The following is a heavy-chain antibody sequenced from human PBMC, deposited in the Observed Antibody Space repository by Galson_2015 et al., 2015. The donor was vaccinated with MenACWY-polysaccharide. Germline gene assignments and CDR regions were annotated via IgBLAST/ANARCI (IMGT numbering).Heavy chain of an antibody. Sequence: SLRLSCAASGFTFSDHYMDWVRQAPGRGLEWVGCIRRRVSSYTTEYAVSVKGRFTISRDDSKNSLYLQMNSLKTEDTAVYYCARVSSTYYFDYWGQGALVTVSS. J-gene: IGHJ4*02. CDR2: IRRRVSSYTT. D-gene: IGHD6-13*01. CDR1: GFTFSDHY. V-gene: IGHV3-72*01. CDR3: ARVSSTYYFDY.